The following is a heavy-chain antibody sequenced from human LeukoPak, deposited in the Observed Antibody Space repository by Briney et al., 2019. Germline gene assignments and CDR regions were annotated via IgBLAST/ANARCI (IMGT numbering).Heavy chain of an antibody. D-gene: IGHD2-2*01. V-gene: IGHV3-23*01. CDR2: ISGDGGDT. CDR1: GFTFSSYA. Sequence: GGSLRLSCAASGFTFSSYAMNWVRQAPGKGLEWVSPISGDGGDTHYADSVRGRFTISRANSKNTLYLQMNSLRAEDTAVYYCAKGVYCSSTSCPDYYYSYYMDVWGKGTTVTVSS. J-gene: IGHJ6*03. CDR3: AKGVYCSSTSCPDYYYSYYMDV.